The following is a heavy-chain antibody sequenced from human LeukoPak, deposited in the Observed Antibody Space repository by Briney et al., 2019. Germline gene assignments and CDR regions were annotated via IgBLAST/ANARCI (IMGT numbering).Heavy chain of an antibody. J-gene: IGHJ4*02. V-gene: IGHV3-23*01. D-gene: IGHD3-16*01. Sequence: GGSLRLSCAASGFTFSSYAMRWVRQAPGKGLEWVSSISTTGGRTYYADSVKGRFTISRDSSKSTVSLQMNSLRAEDTAVYFCAKGGGSDFDFWGQGTLVTVSS. CDR1: GFTFSSYA. CDR2: ISTTGGRT. CDR3: AKGGGSDFDF.